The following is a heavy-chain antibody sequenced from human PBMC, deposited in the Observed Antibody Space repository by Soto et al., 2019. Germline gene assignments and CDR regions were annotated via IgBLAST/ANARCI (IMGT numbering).Heavy chain of an antibody. CDR3: TRGPRSTSTGTGAF. CDR2: INDDGIST. J-gene: IGHJ4*02. V-gene: IGHV3-74*01. CDR1: GFTFIIYW. Sequence: RGSLRLSCAASGFTFIIYWMHWVRQVPGKGPEWVSRINDDGISTNYADSVKGRFTISRDNAKNTLYLQMNALRVEDTAVYYCTRGPRSTSTGTGAFWGQGTLVTVSS. D-gene: IGHD1-1*01.